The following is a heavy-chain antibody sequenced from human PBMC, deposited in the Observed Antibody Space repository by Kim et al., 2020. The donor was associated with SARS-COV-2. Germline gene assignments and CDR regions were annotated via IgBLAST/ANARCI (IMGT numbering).Heavy chain of an antibody. Sequence: SVKVSCKASGGTFSSYAISWVRQAPGQGLEWMGGIIPIFGTANYAQKFQGRVTITADESTSTAYMELSSLRSEDTAVYYCARGDLYYGSGSYYNRAQYYYYNGMDVWGQGTTVTVSS. J-gene: IGHJ6*02. CDR3: ARGDLYYGSGSYYNRAQYYYYNGMDV. CDR1: GGTFSSYA. D-gene: IGHD3-10*01. V-gene: IGHV1-69*13. CDR2: IIPIFGTA.